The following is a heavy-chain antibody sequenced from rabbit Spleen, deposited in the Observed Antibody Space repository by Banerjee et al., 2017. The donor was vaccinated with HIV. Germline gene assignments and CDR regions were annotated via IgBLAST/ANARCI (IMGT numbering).Heavy chain of an antibody. CDR2: IYSGSSGDT. CDR3: ARETSSGWGIVSFYFSL. Sequence: QSLEESGGGLVKPGGTLTLTYTVSGFSFSSRYYMCWVRQAPGKGLEWIACIYSGSSGDTYYASWAKGRITISKTSSTTVTLQMTSLTAADTATYFCARETSSGWGIVSFYFSLWGPGTLVTVS. CDR1: GFSFSSRYY. J-gene: IGHJ4*01. V-gene: IGHV1S40*01. D-gene: IGHD4-1*01.